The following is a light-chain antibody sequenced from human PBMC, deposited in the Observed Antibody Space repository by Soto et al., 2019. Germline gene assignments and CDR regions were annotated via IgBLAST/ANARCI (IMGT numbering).Light chain of an antibody. CDR1: QSLVSSDGNTY. CDR2: KVS. V-gene: IGKV2D-30*01. Sequence: DVVMTQSPLSLPVTLGQPASISCRSSQSLVSSDGNTYLSWFQQRPGQSPRRLIYKVSKWDSGVPDRFSGGGSGTDFTLKISRVEAEDFGIYYCLQGSHWPRTFGQGTKGEIK. J-gene: IGKJ1*01. CDR3: LQGSHWPRT.